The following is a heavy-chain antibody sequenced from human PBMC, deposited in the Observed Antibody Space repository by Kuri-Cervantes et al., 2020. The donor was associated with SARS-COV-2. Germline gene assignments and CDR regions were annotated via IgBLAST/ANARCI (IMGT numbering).Heavy chain of an antibody. CDR3: AKDRVYCSGGSCPLYY. V-gene: IGHV3-23*01. CDR1: GFTFSSYA. Sequence: GESLKISCAASGFTFSSYAMSWVRQAPGKGLEWVSAISGSGGSTYYADSVKGRFTISRDNSKNTLYLQMNSLRDEDTAVYYCAKDRVYCSGGSCPLYYWGQGTLVTVSS. D-gene: IGHD2-15*01. J-gene: IGHJ4*02. CDR2: ISGSGGST.